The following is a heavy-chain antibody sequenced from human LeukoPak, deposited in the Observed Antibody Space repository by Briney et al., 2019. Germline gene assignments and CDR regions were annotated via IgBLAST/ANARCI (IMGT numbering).Heavy chain of an antibody. V-gene: IGHV3-48*02. CDR1: GFTFSSYS. J-gene: IGHJ4*02. Sequence: GGSLRLSYAASGFTFSSYSMNWVRQAPGRGLEWVSFISTSSSTIYYADSVKGRFTISRDNAKNSLYLQMNSLRDEDTAVYYCARVRSGYHLDYWGQGTLVTVSS. D-gene: IGHD3-22*01. CDR2: ISTSSSTI. CDR3: ARVRSGYHLDY.